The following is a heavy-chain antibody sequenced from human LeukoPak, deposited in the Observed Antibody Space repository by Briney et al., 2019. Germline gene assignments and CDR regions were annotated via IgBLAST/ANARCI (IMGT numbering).Heavy chain of an antibody. CDR3: ARDGVYSSNGRGVRYFDY. D-gene: IGHD6-13*01. Sequence: PETLSLTCTVSGGSISSYYWSWIRQPPGKGLEWIGYIYYSGSTNYNPSLKSRVTISVDTSKNQFSLKLSSVTAADTAVYYCARDGVYSSNGRGVRYFDYWGQGTLVTVSS. J-gene: IGHJ4*02. V-gene: IGHV4-59*01. CDR1: GGSISSYY. CDR2: IYYSGST.